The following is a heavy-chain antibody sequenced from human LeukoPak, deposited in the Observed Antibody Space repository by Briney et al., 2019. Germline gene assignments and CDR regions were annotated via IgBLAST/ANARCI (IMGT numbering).Heavy chain of an antibody. CDR1: GGSISSSSYY. CDR3: ARLLGYSGHASPFDY. D-gene: IGHD5-12*01. CDR2: INYSGYT. Sequence: SETLSLTCTVSGGSISSSSYYWGWIRQPPGKGLEWIGSINYSGYTYYNPSLKSRVTISVDPSKNQFSLKLSSVTAADTAVYYCARLLGYSGHASPFDYWGQGTLVTVSS. J-gene: IGHJ4*02. V-gene: IGHV4-39*07.